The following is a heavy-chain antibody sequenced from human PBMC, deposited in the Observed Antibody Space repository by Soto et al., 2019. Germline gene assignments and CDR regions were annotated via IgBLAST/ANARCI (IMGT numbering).Heavy chain of an antibody. V-gene: IGHV4-30-4*01. Sequence: QVQLQESGPGLVKPSQTLSLTCTVSGGSISTVDYWWSWIRQSPDMGLAWIGHIYDGGRTYNNPSIESRVTMSVDTSTSQLSLSLSSVSAADTAVYYCARGPSGDKVDSWGQGTLVTVSS. D-gene: IGHD7-27*01. CDR3: ARGPSGDKVDS. CDR1: GGSISTVDYW. J-gene: IGHJ4*02. CDR2: IYDGGRT.